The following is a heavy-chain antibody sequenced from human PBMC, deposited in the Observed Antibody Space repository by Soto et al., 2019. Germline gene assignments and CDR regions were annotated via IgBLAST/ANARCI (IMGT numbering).Heavy chain of an antibody. D-gene: IGHD3-10*01. CDR2: IYYSGST. Sequence: SETLSLTCTVSGGSISSYYWSWIRQPPGKGLEWIGYIYYSGSTNYNPSLKSRVTISVDTSKNQFSLKLSSVTAADTAVYYCAALYYYGSGSYYNYYYYYGMDVWGQGTTVTVS. J-gene: IGHJ6*02. V-gene: IGHV4-59*01. CDR3: AALYYYGSGSYYNYYYYYGMDV. CDR1: GGSISSYY.